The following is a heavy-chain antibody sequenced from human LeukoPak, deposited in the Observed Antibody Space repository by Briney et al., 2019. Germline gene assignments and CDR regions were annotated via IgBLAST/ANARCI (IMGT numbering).Heavy chain of an antibody. CDR1: GGSISSYY. V-gene: IGHV4-59*01. J-gene: IGHJ5*02. CDR2: IYYSGST. CDR3: ARGPNWFDP. Sequence: SETLSLTCTVSGGSISSYYWSWVRQPPGKGLEWIGYIYYSGSTNYNPSLKSRVTISVDTSKNQFSLKLSSVTAADTAVYYCARGPNWFDPWGQGTLVTVSS.